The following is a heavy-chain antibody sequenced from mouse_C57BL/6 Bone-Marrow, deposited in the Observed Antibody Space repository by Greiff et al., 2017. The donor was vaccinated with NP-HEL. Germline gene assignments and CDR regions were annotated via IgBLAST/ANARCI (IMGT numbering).Heavy chain of an antibody. CDR2: INPNNGGT. V-gene: IGHV1-26*01. CDR1: GYTFTDYY. D-gene: IGHD2-3*01. J-gene: IGHJ3*01. CDR3: ARRGLYDGYPAWFAY. Sequence: EVQLQQSGPELVKPGASVKISCKASGYTFTDYYMNWVKQSHGKSLEWIGDINPNNGGTSYNQKFKGKATLTVDKSSSTAYMELRSLTSEDSAVYYCARRGLYDGYPAWFAYWGQGTLVTVSA.